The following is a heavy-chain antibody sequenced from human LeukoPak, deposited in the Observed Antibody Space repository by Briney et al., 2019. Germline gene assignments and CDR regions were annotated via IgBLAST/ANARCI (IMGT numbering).Heavy chain of an antibody. CDR2: IYSGGST. D-gene: IGHD3-16*01. V-gene: IGHV3-66*01. CDR1: GFTVSSNY. CDR3: ARDRRGGSYSDF. Sequence: GGSLRLSCAASGFTVSSNYMSWVRQAPGKGLEWVSVIYSGGSTYYADSVKGRFTISRDNAKNSLYLQMNSLRAEDTALYYCARDRRGGSYSDFWGQGLLVTVSS. J-gene: IGHJ4*02.